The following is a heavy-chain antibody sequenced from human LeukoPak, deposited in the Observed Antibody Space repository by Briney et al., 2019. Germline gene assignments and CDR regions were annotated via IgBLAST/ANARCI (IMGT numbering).Heavy chain of an antibody. Sequence: ASVKVSCKASGYTFTGYYMHWVRQAPGQELEWMGWINPNSGGTNYAQKFQGRVTMTRDTSISTAYMELSRLRSDDTAVYYCARTSRGYSSSWYFDYWGQGTLVTVSS. CDR1: GYTFTGYY. CDR3: ARTSRGYSSSWYFDY. D-gene: IGHD6-13*01. J-gene: IGHJ4*02. V-gene: IGHV1-2*02. CDR2: INPNSGGT.